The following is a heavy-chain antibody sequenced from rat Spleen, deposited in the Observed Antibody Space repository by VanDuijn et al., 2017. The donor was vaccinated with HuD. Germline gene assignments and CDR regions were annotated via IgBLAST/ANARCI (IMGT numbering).Heavy chain of an antibody. CDR1: GFSLSNSG. D-gene: IGHD1-2*01. J-gene: IGHJ2*01. CDR3: ARGDFSSPRGGY. Sequence: QVQLKESGPGLVQPSQTLSLTCTVSGFSLSNSGVLWVRQPPGKGLEWMGLIWGNGNTNYNSALKSRLSISRDTSKSQVYLKMNSLQTEDTATYSCARGDFSSPRGGYWGQAVMVTVSS. V-gene: IGHV2-13*01. CDR2: IWGNGNT.